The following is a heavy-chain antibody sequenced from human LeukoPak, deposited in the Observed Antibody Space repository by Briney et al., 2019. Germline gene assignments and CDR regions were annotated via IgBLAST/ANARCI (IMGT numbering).Heavy chain of an antibody. CDR1: GFTFSSYE. V-gene: IGHV3-48*03. Sequence: GGSLRLSCAASGFTFSSYEMNWVRHAPGKGLAWVSYISSSGTPIHYADSVKGRFTISRDNAKNSLFLQMNSLRAEDTAVYYCAREKTACGGDCYDSWGQGTLVTVSS. CDR2: ISSSGTPI. CDR3: AREKTACGGDCYDS. D-gene: IGHD2-21*01. J-gene: IGHJ4*02.